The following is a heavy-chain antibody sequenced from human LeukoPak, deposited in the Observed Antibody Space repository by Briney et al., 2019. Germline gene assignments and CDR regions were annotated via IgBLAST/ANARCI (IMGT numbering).Heavy chain of an antibody. V-gene: IGHV4-30-2*01. D-gene: IGHD2-15*01. CDR1: GGSISSGGYS. CDR3: ARNPITRRAGYFDY. Sequence: SQTLSLTCAVSGGSISSGGYSWSWIRQPPGKGLEWIGEINHSGSTNYNPSLKSRVTISVDTSKNQFSLKLSSVTAADTAVYYCARNPITRRAGYFDYWGQGTLVTVSS. CDR2: INHSGST. J-gene: IGHJ4*02.